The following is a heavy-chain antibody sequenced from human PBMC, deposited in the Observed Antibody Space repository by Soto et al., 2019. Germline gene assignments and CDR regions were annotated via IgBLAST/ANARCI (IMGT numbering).Heavy chain of an antibody. CDR3: ARLQYTVVTPIDM. J-gene: IGHJ3*02. CDR1: SGSISTSY. V-gene: IGHV4-59*01. Sequence: QVQLQESGPGLVKPSETLSLTCTVPSGSISTSYWTWLRQFPGTRLEWIAHIHNSGNTNSNPSLKSRVTMSMDTSKNQISLRLTSVTAEDTAMYDCARLQYTVVTPIDMWGQWTMVTVSS. CDR2: IHNSGNT. D-gene: IGHD2-21*02.